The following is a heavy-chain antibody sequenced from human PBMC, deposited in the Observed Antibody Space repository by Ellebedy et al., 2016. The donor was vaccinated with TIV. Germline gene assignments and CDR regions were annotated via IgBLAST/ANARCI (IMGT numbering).Heavy chain of an antibody. J-gene: IGHJ3*02. V-gene: IGHV5-10-1*01. CDR1: GYSFIMYW. D-gene: IGHD1-26*01. CDR3: ANTGVGDAFDI. CDR2: IDPSDSYT. Sequence: KVSCKGSGYSFIMYWISWVRQMPGKGLEWMGNIDPSDSYTNYSPSLQGHVNISVDKSTFTAYLQWSSLRASDTAMYYCANTGVGDAFDIWGQGTMVTVSS.